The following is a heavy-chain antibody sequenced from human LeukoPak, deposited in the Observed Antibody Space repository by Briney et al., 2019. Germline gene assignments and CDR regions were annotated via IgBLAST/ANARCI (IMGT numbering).Heavy chain of an antibody. CDR2: ISSASNTI. Sequence: GESLRLSCAASGFTFSSYSMNWVRQAPGKGLEWVSYISSASNTIYYADSVKGRFTISRDNAKNSLYLQMNSLRAEDTAMYYCARDGWFGDYDWFDPWGQGTLVTVSS. CDR3: ARDGWFGDYDWFDP. CDR1: GFTFSSYS. V-gene: IGHV3-48*01. J-gene: IGHJ5*02. D-gene: IGHD3-10*01.